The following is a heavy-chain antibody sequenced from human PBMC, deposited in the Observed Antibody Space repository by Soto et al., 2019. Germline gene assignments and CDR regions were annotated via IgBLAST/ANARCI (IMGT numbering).Heavy chain of an antibody. D-gene: IGHD3-22*01. V-gene: IGHV4-59*08. J-gene: IGHJ6*02. Sequence: SETLSLTCTVSGGSIRSYYWSWIWQPPGKGLEWIGYMYYSGSTNYNPSLKSRVTISVDTSKNQFSLKLSSVTAADTAVYYCARRLYYDSSGFEGGGMDVWGQGTTVTVSS. CDR3: ARRLYYDSSGFEGGGMDV. CDR2: MYYSGST. CDR1: GGSIRSYY.